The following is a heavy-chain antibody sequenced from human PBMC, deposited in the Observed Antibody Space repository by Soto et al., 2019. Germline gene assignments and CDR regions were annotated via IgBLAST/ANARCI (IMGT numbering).Heavy chain of an antibody. D-gene: IGHD3-22*01. V-gene: IGHV4-4*07. CDR1: GGSIRNYY. J-gene: IGHJ5*02. Sequence: QVQLQESGPGLVKPSETLSLTCTVSGGSIRNYYWSWIRQPAGKGLEWIGRVYSTGTTNYNPSLRSRVAMSVDTSKNQFSLRLDSVTAADTATYFCARDEYYDSNNWFEHWGLGTLVTVSS. CDR2: VYSTGTT. CDR3: ARDEYYDSNNWFEH.